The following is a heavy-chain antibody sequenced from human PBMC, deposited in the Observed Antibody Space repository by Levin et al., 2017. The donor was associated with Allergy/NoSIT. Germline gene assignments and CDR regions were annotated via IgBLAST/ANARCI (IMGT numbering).Heavy chain of an antibody. CDR3: AIKAVGGNDWY. D-gene: IGHD6-19*01. Sequence: ASVKVSCKASGYTFTDYYIHWVRQAPGQGLEWMGWIHPDTGGTKSAQRFQGRVTMTRDLSISTAYLELSSLRSDDTAVCFCAIKAVGGNDWYWGQGTLVTVSS. J-gene: IGHJ4*02. CDR1: GYTFTDYY. CDR2: IHPDTGGT. V-gene: IGHV1-2*02.